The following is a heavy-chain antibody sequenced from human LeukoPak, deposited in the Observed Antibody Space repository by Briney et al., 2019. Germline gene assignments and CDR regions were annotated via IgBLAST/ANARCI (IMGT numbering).Heavy chain of an antibody. CDR3: AREWELIPSRLALGY. CDR2: INPILGIA. J-gene: IGHJ4*02. CDR1: GGTFSSYA. Sequence: ASVKVSCKASGGTFSSYAISWVRQAPGQGLEWMGRINPILGIANYAQKFQGRVTITADKSTSTAYTELSSLRSEDTAVYYCAREWELIPSRLALGYWGQGTLVTVSS. D-gene: IGHD1-26*01. V-gene: IGHV1-69*04.